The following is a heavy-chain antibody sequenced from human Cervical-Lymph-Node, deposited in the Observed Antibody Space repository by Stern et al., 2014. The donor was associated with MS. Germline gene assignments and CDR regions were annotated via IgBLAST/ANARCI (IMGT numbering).Heavy chain of an antibody. J-gene: IGHJ4*02. Sequence: EVQLVESGGGLVQPGGSLRLSCAASGFTFSSYAMTWVRQAPGTGLEWVSAISDNGGNTYYADSVKGRFTISRDNSKSTLYLQMNSLRAEDTAVYYCAKARLIVQYYFDHWGQGALVTVSS. CDR2: ISDNGGNT. CDR3: AKARLIVQYYFDH. D-gene: IGHD3-16*02. CDR1: GFTFSSYA. V-gene: IGHV3-23*04.